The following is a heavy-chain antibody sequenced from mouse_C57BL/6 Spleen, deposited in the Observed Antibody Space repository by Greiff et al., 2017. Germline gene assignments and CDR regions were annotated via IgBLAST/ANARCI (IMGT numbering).Heavy chain of an antibody. J-gene: IGHJ2*01. Sequence: VQLQESGAELVKPGASVKLSCKASGYTFTSYWMHWVKQRPGQGLEWIGMIHPNSGSTNYNEKFKSKATLTVDKSSSTAYMQLSSLTSEDSAVXYCARFRDFTTVFFDYWGQGTTLTVSS. CDR2: IHPNSGST. D-gene: IGHD1-1*01. CDR3: ARFRDFTTVFFDY. CDR1: GYTFTSYW. V-gene: IGHV1-64*01.